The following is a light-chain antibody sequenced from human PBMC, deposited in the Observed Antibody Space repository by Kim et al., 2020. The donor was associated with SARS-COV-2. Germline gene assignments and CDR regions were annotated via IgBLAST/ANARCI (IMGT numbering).Light chain of an antibody. CDR2: DVS. J-gene: IGLJ1*01. CDR1: RSALGSSNS. Sequence: TGTRSALGSSNSVSWSQHHPGKPPKLIMYDVSERASGVSNRFAGSQSGNTASLTISGLRAEDEADYYCSSHTTSSTYVFGAGTRVTVL. V-gene: IGLV2-14*03. CDR3: SSHTTSSTYV.